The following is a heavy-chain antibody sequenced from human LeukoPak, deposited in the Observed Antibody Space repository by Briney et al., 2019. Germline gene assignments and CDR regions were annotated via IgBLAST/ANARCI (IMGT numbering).Heavy chain of an antibody. J-gene: IGHJ4*02. CDR2: IYYSGST. CDR3: ASAREMATILAY. Sequence: SETLSLTCTVSGGSISSYYWSWIRQPPGKGLEWIGYIYYSGSTNYNPSLKSRVTISVDTSKNQFSLKLSSVTAADTAVYYRASAREMATILAYWGQGTLVTVSS. V-gene: IGHV4-59*01. CDR1: GGSISSYY. D-gene: IGHD5-24*01.